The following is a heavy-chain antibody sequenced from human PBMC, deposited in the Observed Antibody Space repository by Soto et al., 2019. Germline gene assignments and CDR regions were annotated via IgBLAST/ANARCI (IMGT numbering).Heavy chain of an antibody. CDR1: GGSFSGYY. Sequence: QVQLQQWGAGLLKPSETLSLTCAVYGGSFSGYYWSWIRQPPGKGLEWIGEINHSGSTNYNPSLKSRVPISVDTSKNQFSLKLSSVTAADTAVYYCARGNRLIVVVPAAIFFPGWFDPWGQGTLVTVSS. CDR3: ARGNRLIVVVPAAIFFPGWFDP. CDR2: INHSGST. J-gene: IGHJ5*02. D-gene: IGHD2-2*01. V-gene: IGHV4-34*01.